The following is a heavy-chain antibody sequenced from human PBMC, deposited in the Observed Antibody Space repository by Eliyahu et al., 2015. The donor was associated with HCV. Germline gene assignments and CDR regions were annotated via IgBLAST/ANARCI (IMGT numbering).Heavy chain of an antibody. V-gene: IGHV1-2*02. CDR1: XYTFTGNY. CDR2: INPNSGGT. J-gene: IGHJ4*02. D-gene: IGHD6-25*01. CDR3: ARALFNSGFDY. Sequence: QVQLVQSGAEVKKPGASVKVSCKXSXYTFTGNYLHWVRQAPGQPLEWMGWINPNSGGTDYAQNFQGRVAMTRDTSINTIYMELSSLTSDDTAVYYCARALFNSGFDYWGQGTLLTVSS.